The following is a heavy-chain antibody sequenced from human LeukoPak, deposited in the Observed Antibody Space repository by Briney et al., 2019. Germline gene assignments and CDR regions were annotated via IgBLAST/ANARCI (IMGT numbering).Heavy chain of an antibody. CDR2: ISGSGGST. CDR1: GFTFSSYT. D-gene: IGHD5-18*01. Sequence: GGSLRLSCAASGFTFSSYTMSWVRQAPGKGLEWVSTISGSGGSTYYADSVKGRFTISRDNSKNTLYLQMNSLRAEDTAVYYCAKGVSYGTYYYYGMDVWGQGTTVTVSS. V-gene: IGHV3-23*01. CDR3: AKGVSYGTYYYYGMDV. J-gene: IGHJ6*02.